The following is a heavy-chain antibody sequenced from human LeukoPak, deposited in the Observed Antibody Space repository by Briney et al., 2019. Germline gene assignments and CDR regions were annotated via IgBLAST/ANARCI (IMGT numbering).Heavy chain of an antibody. D-gene: IGHD1-1*01. CDR2: ISYDGSNK. CDR3: TRDWNDLDY. CDR1: GFIFSNYG. Sequence: PGRSLRLSCAASGFIFSNYGMHWVRQAPGKGLEWVAVISYDGSNKYYADSVKGRLTISRDNSRNMLYLQMNSLRAEDTAVYYSTRDWNDLDYWGQGTLVTVSS. V-gene: IGHV3-30*03. J-gene: IGHJ4*02.